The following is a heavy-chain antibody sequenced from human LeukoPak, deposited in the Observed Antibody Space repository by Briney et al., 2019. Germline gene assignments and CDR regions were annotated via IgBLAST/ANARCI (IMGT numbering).Heavy chain of an antibody. V-gene: IGHV3-7*01. J-gene: IGHJ4*02. Sequence: GGSLRLSCAASGFTFSSYWMSWVRQAPGKGLEWVANIKQDGSEKYYVDSVKGRFTISRDNAKNSLYLQMNSLRAEDTAVYYCARDKEQAEWFGETLDYWGQGTLVTVSS. CDR1: GFTFSSYW. CDR2: IKQDGSEK. CDR3: ARDKEQAEWFGETLDY. D-gene: IGHD3-10*01.